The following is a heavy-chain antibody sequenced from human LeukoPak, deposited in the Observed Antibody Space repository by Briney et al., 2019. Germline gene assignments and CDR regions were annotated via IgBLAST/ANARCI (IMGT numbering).Heavy chain of an antibody. CDR3: ARALGGDWYFDL. CDR2: INPDGSTT. Sequence: GGSLRLSCAASGFTFSSYWMHWVRQVPGKGLVWVSRINPDGSTTTYADSVKGRFTISRDNAKNTLYLQMNSLRAGDTAVYYCARALGGDWYFDLWGRGTLVTVSS. CDR1: GFTFSSYW. D-gene: IGHD2-21*01. J-gene: IGHJ2*01. V-gene: IGHV3-74*01.